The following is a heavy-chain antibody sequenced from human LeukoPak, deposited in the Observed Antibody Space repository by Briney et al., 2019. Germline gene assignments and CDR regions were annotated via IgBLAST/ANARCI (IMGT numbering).Heavy chain of an antibody. CDR1: GFTFSSYG. CDR2: ISGSGGST. CDR3: AKGLEWELPRSYFDY. J-gene: IGHJ4*02. D-gene: IGHD1-26*01. V-gene: IGHV3-23*01. Sequence: GGSLRLSCAASGFTFSSYGMSWVRQAPGKGLEWVSAISGSGGSTYYADSVKGRFTISRDNSKNTLYLQMNSLRAEDTAVYYCAKGLEWELPRSYFDYWGQGTLVTVSS.